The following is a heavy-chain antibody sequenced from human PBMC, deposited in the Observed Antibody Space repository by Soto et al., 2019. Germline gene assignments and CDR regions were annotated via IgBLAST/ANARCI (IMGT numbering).Heavy chain of an antibody. J-gene: IGHJ6*02. D-gene: IGHD3-10*01. CDR1: GVHVDSYG. V-gene: IGHV3-30*18. CDR3: AKDPYGSGSYYTQYYYFGMDV. Sequence: QVQLVESGGGVVQPGRSLRLSCAASGVHVDSYGMHGVRQAPGKGPEWVATISYDGDNKYYADSVKGRFTISRDNFKSTLHLQMNSLRTEDTAVYYCAKDPYGSGSYYTQYYYFGMDVWGHGTTVTVSS. CDR2: ISYDGDNK.